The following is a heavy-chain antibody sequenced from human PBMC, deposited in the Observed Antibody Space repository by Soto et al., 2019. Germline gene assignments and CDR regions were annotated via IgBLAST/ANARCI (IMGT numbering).Heavy chain of an antibody. CDR1: GYTFTSYG. CDR2: INSGNGNT. D-gene: IGHD3-22*01. J-gene: IGHJ4*02. V-gene: IGHV1-3*01. CDR3: ARGGYFESSNYLAY. Sequence: GASVPVSRKASGYTFTSYGMNWVRPAPGRGLEWMGWINSGNGNTKYSQKFQGRVIIERDTSASKAYMELSSQRSEDTAVYYCARGGYFESSNYLAYWGLGTLVTVSS.